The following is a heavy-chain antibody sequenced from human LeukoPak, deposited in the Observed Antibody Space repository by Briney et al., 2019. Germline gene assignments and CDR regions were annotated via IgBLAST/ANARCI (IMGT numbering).Heavy chain of an antibody. CDR2: MYDGGAT. J-gene: IGHJ4*02. V-gene: IGHV3-53*01. D-gene: IGHD5-12*01. Sequence: WGSLRLSCAVSGFTVSGDYMSWVRQAPGKGLEWVSVMYDGGATYYADSVKGRFTISRDNSKNTLYLQMNSLRAEDTAVYYCAKTRMWLREFDYWGQGTLVTVSS. CDR3: AKTRMWLREFDY. CDR1: GFTVSGDY.